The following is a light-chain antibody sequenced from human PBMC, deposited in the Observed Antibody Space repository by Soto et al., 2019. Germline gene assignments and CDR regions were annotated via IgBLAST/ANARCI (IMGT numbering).Light chain of an antibody. J-gene: IGKJ3*01. CDR2: DAS. V-gene: IGKV3-11*01. CDR1: QSVSSY. CDR3: QQRSNFIFT. Sequence: EIVLTQSPATLSLSPGERATLSCRASQSVSSYLAWYQQKPGQAPRLLIYDASNRATGIPARFSGSGSGTDFTLTISILEPEDFAVYYCQQRSNFIFTCGRGTKVDIK.